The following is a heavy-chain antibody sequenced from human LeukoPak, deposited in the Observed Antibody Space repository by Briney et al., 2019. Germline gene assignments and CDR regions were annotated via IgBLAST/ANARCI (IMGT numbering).Heavy chain of an antibody. V-gene: IGHV3-23*01. CDR1: GFTFSSYA. J-gene: IGHJ5*02. D-gene: IGHD3-22*01. CDR3: AKDFDSSGYYDWFDP. Sequence: QSGGSLRLSCAASGFTFSSYAMSWVRQAPGKGLEWVSAISGSGGSTYYADSVKGRFTISRDNSKNTLYLQMNSLRAEDTAVYYCAKDFDSSGYYDWFDPWGQGTLVTVSS. CDR2: ISGSGGST.